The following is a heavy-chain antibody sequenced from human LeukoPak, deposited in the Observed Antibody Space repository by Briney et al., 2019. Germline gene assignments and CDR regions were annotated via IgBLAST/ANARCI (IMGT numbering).Heavy chain of an antibody. V-gene: IGHV4-59*01. D-gene: IGHD3-3*01. CDR1: GVSISSYY. J-gene: IGHJ6*03. CDR3: ARVTVRSGRIEYYYYYMDV. CDR2: LYYSGST. Sequence: PSETLSLTCTVSGVSISSYYWSWIRQPPGKGLEWIGYLYYSGSTNYNPSLKSRVTISVDTPKNQVSLKLSSVTAADTAVYYCARVTVRSGRIEYYYYYMDVWGKGTTVTVSS.